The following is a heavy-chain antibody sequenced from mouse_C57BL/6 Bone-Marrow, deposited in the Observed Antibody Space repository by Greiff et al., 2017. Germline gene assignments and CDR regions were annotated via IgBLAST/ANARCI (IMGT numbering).Heavy chain of an antibody. D-gene: IGHD2-2*01. Sequence: EVKLVESGPVLVKPGASVKMSCKASGYTFTDYYMNWVKQSHGKSLEWIGVINPYNGGTSYNQKFKGKATLTVDKSSSTAYMELNSLTSEDSAVYYCARWLRPLYYFDYWGQGTTLTVSS. J-gene: IGHJ2*01. V-gene: IGHV1-19*01. CDR1: GYTFTDYY. CDR3: ARWLRPLYYFDY. CDR2: INPYNGGT.